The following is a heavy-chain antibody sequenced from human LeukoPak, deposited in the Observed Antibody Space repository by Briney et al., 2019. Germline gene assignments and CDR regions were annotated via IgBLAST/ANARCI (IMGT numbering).Heavy chain of an antibody. V-gene: IGHV1-69*05. Sequence: SVKVSCKASGYTFTGYYMHWARQAPGQGLEWMGRIIPIFGTANYAQKFQGRVTITTDESTSTAYMELSSLRSEDTAVYYCARDSPYYYDSSPNWFDPWGQGTLVTVSS. CDR3: ARDSPYYYDSSPNWFDP. D-gene: IGHD3-22*01. CDR2: IIPIFGTA. CDR1: GYTFTGYY. J-gene: IGHJ5*02.